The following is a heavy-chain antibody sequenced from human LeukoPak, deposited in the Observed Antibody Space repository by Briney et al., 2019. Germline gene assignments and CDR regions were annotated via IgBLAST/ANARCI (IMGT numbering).Heavy chain of an antibody. V-gene: IGHV3-23*01. CDR2: ISDNGGDR. Sequence: PGGSLRLSCAASGFTFSSYAMSWVRQAPGKGLEWVSAISDNGGDRKYAESVKGRFTISRDNSKSTLFLQLNSLRVEDTAIYYCGRDWKLDYWGQGALVTVSS. CDR3: GRDWKLDY. CDR1: GFTFSSYA. J-gene: IGHJ4*02. D-gene: IGHD1-1*01.